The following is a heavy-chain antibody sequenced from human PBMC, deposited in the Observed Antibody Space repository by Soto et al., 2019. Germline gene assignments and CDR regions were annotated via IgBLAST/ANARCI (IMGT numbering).Heavy chain of an antibody. D-gene: IGHD2-21*01. CDR2: VYYSGGA. CDR1: GVSIHNSHSF. V-gene: IGHV4-39*01. CDR3: GRVVEGATRHTDFDS. J-gene: IGHJ5*01. Sequence: SETLSLTCAVSGVSIHNSHSFWGWIRQPPGKGLEFISNVYYSGGAHYNPSFKSRVTISVETATNQVFLRMSSVTAADTALYFCGRVVEGATRHTDFDSWGQGTLVTVSS.